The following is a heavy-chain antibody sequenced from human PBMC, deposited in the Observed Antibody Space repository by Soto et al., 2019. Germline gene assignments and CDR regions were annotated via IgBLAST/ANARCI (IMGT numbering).Heavy chain of an antibody. Sequence: EVQLVETGGGLIQPGGSLRLSCAASGFTVSSSYMSWVRQAPGRGLEWVSTIFSSGTTHYADSVQGRFTISRDSSKNTLFLQLNSLRAEDTAIYYCARETVPPSYHYYDCWGQGTQVTVSS. V-gene: IGHV3-53*02. CDR1: GFTVSSSY. D-gene: IGHD2-2*02. CDR3: ARETVPPSYHYYDC. CDR2: IFSSGTT. J-gene: IGHJ4*02.